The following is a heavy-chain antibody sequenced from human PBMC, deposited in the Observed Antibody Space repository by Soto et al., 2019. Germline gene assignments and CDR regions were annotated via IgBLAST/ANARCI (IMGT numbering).Heavy chain of an antibody. J-gene: IGHJ4*02. Sequence: SETLSLTCSVSGDSINNYYWSWIRQPAGKGLEWIGRIYSSGSANYNPSLKTRATMSVDTSKNQVFLSVTSVTAADTAVYYCATSQKGYNWNYFDHWGQGALVTVSS. D-gene: IGHD1-20*01. CDR1: GDSINNYY. V-gene: IGHV4-4*07. CDR3: ATSQKGYNWNYFDH. CDR2: IYSSGSA.